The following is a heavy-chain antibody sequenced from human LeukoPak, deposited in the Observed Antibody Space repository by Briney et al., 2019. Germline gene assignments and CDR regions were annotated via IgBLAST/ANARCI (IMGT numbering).Heavy chain of an antibody. CDR3: ARDIAGSGTYYSDY. Sequence: PGGSLRLSCAASGFTVSSNYMSWVRQAPGKGLEWASIIYPGGTTHYADSVKGRFTISRDNSKNTLYLQMNSLRAEDTAVYYCARDIAGSGTYYSDYWGQGTLVTVSS. V-gene: IGHV3-53*01. CDR2: IYPGGTT. CDR1: GFTVSSNY. D-gene: IGHD3-10*01. J-gene: IGHJ4*02.